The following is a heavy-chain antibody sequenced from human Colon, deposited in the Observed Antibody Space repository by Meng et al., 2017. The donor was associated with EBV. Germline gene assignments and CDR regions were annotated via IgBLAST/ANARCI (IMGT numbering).Heavy chain of an antibody. CDR2: IYHGGTT. CDR3: ARGPYCGGDCYWFDP. V-gene: IGHV4-30-2*01. CDR1: GDSISSGDYS. J-gene: IGHJ5*02. Sequence: QLPLQESDSGLVQPSPALSLTCAVSGDSISSGDYSWSWIRQPPGQGLEWIGYIYHGGTTYNTSLKSRVTISVDNSKNQFSLRLTSVTAADTAVYYCARGPYCGGDCYWFDPWGQGTLVTVSS. D-gene: IGHD2-21*02.